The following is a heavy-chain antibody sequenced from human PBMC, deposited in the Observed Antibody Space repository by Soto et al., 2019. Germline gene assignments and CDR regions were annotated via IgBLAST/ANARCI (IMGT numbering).Heavy chain of an antibody. V-gene: IGHV4-34*01. J-gene: IGHJ4*02. CDR1: GGSFSGYY. CDR2: INHSGST. D-gene: IGHD2-15*01. CDR3: ARGRDVVVVAATLSPFDY. Sequence: SETLSLTCAVYGGSFSGYYWSWIRQPPGKGLEWIGEINHSGSTNYNPSLKSRVTISVDTSKNQFSLKLSSVTAADTAVYYCARGRDVVVVAATLSPFDYWGKGTLVTVSS.